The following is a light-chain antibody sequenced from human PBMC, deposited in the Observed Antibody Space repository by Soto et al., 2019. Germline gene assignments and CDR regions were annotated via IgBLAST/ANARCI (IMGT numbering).Light chain of an antibody. CDR1: QSISTW. CDR3: QQYNSYSGT. CDR2: DAS. V-gene: IGKV1-5*01. J-gene: IGKJ1*01. Sequence: DIQMTQSPSTLSASVGNRVTITCRASQSISTWLAWYQQKPGKAPKLLIYDASSLESGVTSRFSGSGSGTEFTLTISSLQPDDFATYYCQQYNSYSGTFGQGNKVEIK.